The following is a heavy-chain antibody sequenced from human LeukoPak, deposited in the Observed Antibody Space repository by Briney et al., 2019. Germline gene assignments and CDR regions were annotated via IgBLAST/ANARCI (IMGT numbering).Heavy chain of an antibody. D-gene: IGHD5-12*01. J-gene: IGHJ4*02. CDR2: ISGSGGST. Sequence: GGSLRLSCAASGFTFSSYAMTCVRQAPGKGLEWVSAISGSGGSTFYADSVKGRFTISRDNSRNTLYLQMNSLRAEDTAVYSCAKSAVGVAAITDWGQGTLATVSS. CDR1: GFTFSSYA. CDR3: AKSAVGVAAITD. V-gene: IGHV3-23*01.